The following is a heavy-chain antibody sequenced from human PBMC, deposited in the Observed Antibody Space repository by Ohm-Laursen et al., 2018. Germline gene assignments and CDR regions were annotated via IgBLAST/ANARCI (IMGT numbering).Heavy chain of an antibody. J-gene: IGHJ2*01. CDR1: GYSFTSYW. CDR2: IYPGDSDT. V-gene: IGHV5-51*01. D-gene: IGHD5-18*01. Sequence: ESLRISCKGSGYSFTSYWIGWVRQMPGKGLEWMGIIYPGDSDTRYSPSFQGQVTISADKSISTAYLQWSSLKASDTAMYYCARLGEGGGYSYGYSDWYFDLWGRGTLVTVSS. CDR3: ARLGEGGGYSYGYSDWYFDL.